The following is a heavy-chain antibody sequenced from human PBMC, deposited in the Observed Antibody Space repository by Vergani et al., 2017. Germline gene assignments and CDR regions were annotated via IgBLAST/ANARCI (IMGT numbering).Heavy chain of an antibody. D-gene: IGHD3-3*01. J-gene: IGHJ4*02. CDR1: GYTFTGYY. CDR3: ARAPRTIFGVVHPEDYYFDY. Sequence: QVQLVQSGAEVKKPGASVQVSCKASGYTFTGYYMHWVRQAPGQGLEWMGWINPNSGGTNYAQKFQGRVTMTRDTSISTAYMELSRLRSDDTAVYYCARAPRTIFGVVHPEDYYFDYWGQGTLVTVSS. CDR2: INPNSGGT. V-gene: IGHV1-2*02.